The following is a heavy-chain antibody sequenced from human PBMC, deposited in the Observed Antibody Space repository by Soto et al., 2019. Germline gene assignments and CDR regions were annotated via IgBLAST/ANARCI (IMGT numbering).Heavy chain of an antibody. CDR3: ARIPVDTYMINWFDP. CDR1: GGSVISGDYY. CDR2: IYYSGST. J-gene: IGHJ5*02. V-gene: IGHV4-61*08. Sequence: SETLSLTCTVSGGSVISGDYYFICIRQPPWNGLELICYIYYSGSTNYNPSLKSRVSISLDTSKNQFSLRLTSVTAADTAVYYCARIPVDTYMINWFDPWGQGTLVTVSS. D-gene: IGHD5-18*01.